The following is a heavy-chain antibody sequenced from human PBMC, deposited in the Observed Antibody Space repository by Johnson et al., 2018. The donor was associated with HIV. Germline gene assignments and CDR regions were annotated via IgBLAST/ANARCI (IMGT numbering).Heavy chain of an antibody. J-gene: IGHJ3*01. Sequence: VQLVESGRGVVRPGGSLRLSCAASGFTFSCYDVHWVRQATGKGLEWVSVIYSGGSTYYADSVKGRFTISRDNSKNTLYLQMNSLRAEDTAVYYCARSSGGGCWEDAFDVWGQGTMVTVSS. CDR2: IYSGGST. V-gene: IGHV3-66*01. CDR1: GFTFSCYD. D-gene: IGHD2-15*01. CDR3: ARSSGGGCWEDAFDV.